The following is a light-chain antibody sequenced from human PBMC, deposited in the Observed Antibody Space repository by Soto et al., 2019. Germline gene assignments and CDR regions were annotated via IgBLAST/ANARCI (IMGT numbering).Light chain of an antibody. CDR1: QSLVHSDGNTY. J-gene: IGKJ2*01. CDR3: IQATQAYT. CDR2: MIS. Sequence: DTVLTQTHISSPVTLGQPASISCRSSQSLVHSDGNTYLTWLQQRPGQPPRHLIYMISNRFSGVPDRFSGSGAGTDFTLKISRVEADDVGVYYCIQATQAYTCGQGTKLEIK. V-gene: IGKV2-24*01.